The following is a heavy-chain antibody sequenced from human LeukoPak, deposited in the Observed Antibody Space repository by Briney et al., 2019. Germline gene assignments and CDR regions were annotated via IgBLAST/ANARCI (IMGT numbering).Heavy chain of an antibody. V-gene: IGHV4-4*07. D-gene: IGHD3-16*01. Sequence: SETLSLTCIVSGGSITSYYWSWIRQPAGKGLEWIGRIYTSGSTNYNPSLKSRVTISVDTSKNQFSLRLSSVTASDTAVYYCARCLGGRCDYFDYWGQGALVTVSS. CDR3: ARCLGGRCDYFDY. CDR1: GGSITSYY. J-gene: IGHJ4*02. CDR2: IYTSGST.